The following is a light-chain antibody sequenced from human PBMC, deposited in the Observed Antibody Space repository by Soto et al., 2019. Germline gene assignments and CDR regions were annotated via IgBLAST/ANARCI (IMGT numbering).Light chain of an antibody. V-gene: IGLV4-60*02. Sequence: QLVLTQSSSASASLGSSVKLTCTLSSGHSSYIIAWHQQQPGEAPRYLMKLEGSGSYNKGSGVPDRFSGSSSGADRYLTISNLQFEDEADYYCETWDSNTRVFGTGTKLTVL. J-gene: IGLJ1*01. CDR1: SGHSSYI. CDR3: ETWDSNTRV. CDR2: LEGSGSY.